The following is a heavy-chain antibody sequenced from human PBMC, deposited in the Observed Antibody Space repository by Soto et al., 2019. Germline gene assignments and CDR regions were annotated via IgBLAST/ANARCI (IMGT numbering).Heavy chain of an antibody. CDR2: IDSSTKYT. CDR3: AREYYYTMDV. CDR1: GFTFRDYY. J-gene: IGHJ6*02. V-gene: IGHV3-11*05. Sequence: GGFLRLSCEASGFTFRDYYMTWFRQAPGKGLEWLSYIDSSTKYTNYADSVKGRFTISRDNAKNSLYLQMNSLRADDTAVYYCAREYYYTMDVWGQGTMVTVSS.